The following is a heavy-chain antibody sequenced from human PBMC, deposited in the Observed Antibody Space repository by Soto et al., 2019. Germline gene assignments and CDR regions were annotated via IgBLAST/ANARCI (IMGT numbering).Heavy chain of an antibody. D-gene: IGHD3-16*01. CDR3: ARDGCVTATCAGGGNWFDP. Sequence: QVQLVQSGAEVKKPGASVKVSCKASGYTFTTYYMHWVRQAPGQGLEWMGIINPSGGRTTYAQKFLGRFIMTKDTPTSTVYMELSSLTSEDTAVYYCARDGCVTATCAGGGNWFDPWGQGTPVTVSS. CDR1: GYTFTTYY. V-gene: IGHV1-46*01. CDR2: INPSGGRT. J-gene: IGHJ5*02.